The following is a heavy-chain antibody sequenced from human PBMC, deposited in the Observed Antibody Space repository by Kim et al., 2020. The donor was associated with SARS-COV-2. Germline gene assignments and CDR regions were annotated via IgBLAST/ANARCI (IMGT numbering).Heavy chain of an antibody. J-gene: IGHJ6*02. V-gene: IGHV4-34*01. CDR1: GGSFSGYY. D-gene: IGHD3-22*01. Sequence: SETLSLTCAVYGGSFSGYYWSWIRQPPGKGLEWIGAINHSGSTNYNPSLKSRVTISVDTSKNQFSLKLSSVTAADTAVYYCATHKVYFDRSGQSYYYFYAMDVWGQGSTVTVSS. CDR3: ATHKVYFDRSGQSYYYFYAMDV. CDR2: INHSGST.